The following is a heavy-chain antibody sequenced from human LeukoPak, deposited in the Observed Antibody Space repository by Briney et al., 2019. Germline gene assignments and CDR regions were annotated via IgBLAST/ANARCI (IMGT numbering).Heavy chain of an antibody. Sequence: GESLKISCQGSGYIFSDYWIVWVRQLPGEGLEWMGIIYPRDSDTRYSPSFDGQVTISVDKSVSAAYLQWATLKISDTAMYYCARGPLTGNWVDAFDIWGQGTMVTVSS. V-gene: IGHV5-51*01. D-gene: IGHD3-9*01. J-gene: IGHJ3*02. CDR1: GYIFSDYW. CDR2: IYPRDSDT. CDR3: ARGPLTGNWVDAFDI.